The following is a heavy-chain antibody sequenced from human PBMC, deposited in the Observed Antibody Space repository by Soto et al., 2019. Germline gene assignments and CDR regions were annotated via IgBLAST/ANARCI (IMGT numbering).Heavy chain of an antibody. CDR1: GFSFSSYG. V-gene: IGHV3-33*01. D-gene: IGHD3-9*01. Sequence: HPGGSLRLSCAASGFSFSSYGMHWVRQAPGKGLEWVAVIWYDGSNKYYADSVKGRFTISRDNSKNTLYLQMNSLRAEDTAVYYCARDVRHPSGYDILTGYIDDYWGQGTLVTVSS. CDR3: ARDVRHPSGYDILTGYIDDY. J-gene: IGHJ4*02. CDR2: IWYDGSNK.